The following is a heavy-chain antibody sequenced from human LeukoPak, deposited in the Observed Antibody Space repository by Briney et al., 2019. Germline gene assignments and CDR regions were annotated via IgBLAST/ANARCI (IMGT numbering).Heavy chain of an antibody. CDR3: ASSYDILTGYYNG. J-gene: IGHJ4*02. CDR1: GFTFSSYA. Sequence: PGGSLRLSCAASGFTFSSYAMHWVRQAPGKGLEYVSAISSNGGSTYYANSVKGRFTISRDNSKNTLWLQMGSLRTEDMAVYYCASSYDILTGYYNGWGQGTLVTVSS. D-gene: IGHD3-9*01. CDR2: ISSNGGST. V-gene: IGHV3-64*01.